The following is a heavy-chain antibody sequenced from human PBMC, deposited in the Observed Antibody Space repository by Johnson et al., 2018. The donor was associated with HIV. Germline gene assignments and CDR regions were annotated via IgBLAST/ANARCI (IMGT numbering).Heavy chain of an antibody. Sequence: VQLVETGGGVVQPGRSLRLSCAASGFTFDDYAMHWVRQAPGRGLEWVSGLISDVSSAIYTDSVTVRFTISRDNTKNTLYLQMNSLRAEDTAVYYCARGGGYSIAAPSDAFEIWGQGTMVTVSS. CDR3: ARGGGYSIAAPSDAFEI. CDR1: GFTFDDYA. D-gene: IGHD6-6*01. V-gene: IGHV3-74*02. CDR2: LISDVSSA. J-gene: IGHJ3*02.